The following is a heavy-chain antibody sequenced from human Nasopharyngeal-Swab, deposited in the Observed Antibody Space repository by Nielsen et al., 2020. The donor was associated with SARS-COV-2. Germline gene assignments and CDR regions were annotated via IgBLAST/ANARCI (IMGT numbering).Heavy chain of an antibody. CDR2: ISYDGHTQ. J-gene: IGHJ4*02. CDR3: AKADTAMIAIDY. CDR1: GFTVSAFG. Sequence: GGSLRLSCAASGFTVSAFGMHWVRQAPGEVLEWVAHISYDGHTQYYSDSVTGRFTISRDNSKNTLYLQMNSLRAEDTAVYYCAKADTAMIAIDYWGQGTLVTVSS. D-gene: IGHD5-18*01. V-gene: IGHV3-30*18.